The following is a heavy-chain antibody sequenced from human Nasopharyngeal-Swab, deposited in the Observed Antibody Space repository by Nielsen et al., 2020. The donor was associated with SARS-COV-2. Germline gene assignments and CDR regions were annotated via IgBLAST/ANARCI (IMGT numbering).Heavy chain of an antibody. J-gene: IGHJ4*02. Sequence: GSLRLSCAVSGGPISSSNWWSWVRQPPGKGLEWIGEIYHSGSTNYNPSLKSRVTISVDKSKNQFSLKLSSVTAADTAVYYCARGEGDIAGSGHDYWGQGTLVTVSS. CDR3: ARGEGDIAGSGHDY. D-gene: IGHD5-12*01. CDR1: GGPISSSNW. CDR2: IYHSGST. V-gene: IGHV4-4*02.